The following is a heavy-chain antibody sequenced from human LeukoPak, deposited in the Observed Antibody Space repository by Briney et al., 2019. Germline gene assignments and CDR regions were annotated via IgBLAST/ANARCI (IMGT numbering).Heavy chain of an antibody. Sequence: GGSLRLSCAASKFTFCIYWMSWVRQAPGKGLEWVAYMNQLGNEKNYLDSVKGRFTISRDNAKNSLYLQMTSLRAEDTAVYYCARGTYYYEFWGQGTLVTVSS. CDR3: ARGTYYYEF. V-gene: IGHV3-7*04. CDR1: KFTFCIYW. J-gene: IGHJ4*02. CDR2: MNQLGNEK. D-gene: IGHD3-16*01.